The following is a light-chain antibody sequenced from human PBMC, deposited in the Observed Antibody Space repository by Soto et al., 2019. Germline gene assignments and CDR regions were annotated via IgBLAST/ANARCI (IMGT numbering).Light chain of an antibody. CDR3: LQHKNYPYS. CDR2: AAS. CDR1: QGISNY. J-gene: IGKJ2*01. Sequence: DIRMTQSPSVLSASVGDRVTITCRASQGISNYLAWFQQNPWKVPQRLIYAASGLQSGVPSRFSGSGSGTEFTLTISSLQSEDFATYYCLQHKNYPYSFGQATKLEIK. V-gene: IGKV1-17*03.